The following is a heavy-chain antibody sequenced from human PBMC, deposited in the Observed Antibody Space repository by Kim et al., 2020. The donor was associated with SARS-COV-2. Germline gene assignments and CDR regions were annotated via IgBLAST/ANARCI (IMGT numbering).Heavy chain of an antibody. Sequence: GRFTISRDNSKNSLYLQMNSLRTEDTALYYCAKDHRYYGSGSYYSVYFDYWGQGTLVTVSS. CDR3: AKDHRYYGSGSYYSVYFDY. D-gene: IGHD3-10*01. V-gene: IGHV3-43*01. J-gene: IGHJ4*02.